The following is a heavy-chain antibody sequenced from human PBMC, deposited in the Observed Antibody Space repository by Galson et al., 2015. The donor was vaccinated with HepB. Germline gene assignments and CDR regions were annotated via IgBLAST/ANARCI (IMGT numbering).Heavy chain of an antibody. Sequence: SVKVSCKASGYTFTSYGISWVRQAPGQGLEWMGWISAYNGNTNYAQKLQGRVTMTTDTSTSTAYMELRSLRSDDTAVYYCAREAPYSSSQAPAFDIWGQGTMVTVSS. V-gene: IGHV1-18*01. CDR1: GYTFTSYG. CDR3: AREAPYSSSQAPAFDI. D-gene: IGHD6-6*01. CDR2: ISAYNGNT. J-gene: IGHJ3*02.